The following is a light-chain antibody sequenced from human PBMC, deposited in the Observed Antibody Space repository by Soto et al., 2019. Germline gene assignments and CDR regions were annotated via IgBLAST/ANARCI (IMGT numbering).Light chain of an antibody. J-gene: IGLJ1*01. CDR2: DVS. V-gene: IGLV2-11*01. CDR3: CSYAGRYTYV. Sequence: QSALTQPRSVSGSPGQSVSISCTGTSSDVGRYSYVSWYQQHPGKAPKLMIYDVSKRPSGVPDRFSGSKSGNTASLTISGLQTEDEADYYCCSYAGRYTYVFGTGTKLTVL. CDR1: SSDVGRYSY.